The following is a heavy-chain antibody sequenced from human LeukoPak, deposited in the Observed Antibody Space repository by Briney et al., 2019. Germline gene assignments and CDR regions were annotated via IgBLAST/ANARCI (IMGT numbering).Heavy chain of an antibody. J-gene: IGHJ4*02. V-gene: IGHV3-23*01. CDR1: GFTFSSYA. CDR2: ITSSGGST. Sequence: GGSLRLSCAASGFTFSSYAMSWVRQAPGKGLQWVSSITSSGGSTYYADSVKGRFTISRDNSKNTLYLQMNSLRAEDMAVFYCAKDLRGAYWGQGTLVTVSS. D-gene: IGHD1-26*01. CDR3: AKDLRGAY.